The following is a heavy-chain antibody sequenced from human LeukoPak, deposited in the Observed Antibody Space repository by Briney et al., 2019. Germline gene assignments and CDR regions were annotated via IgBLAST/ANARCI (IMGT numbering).Heavy chain of an antibody. J-gene: IGHJ5*02. Sequence: GGSLRLSCAASGFTVSSNYMSWVRQAPGKGLEWVSVIYSGGSTYYADSVKGRFTISRDNSKNTLYLQMNSLRAEDTAVYYCARAPKFRLVGAPKGPFDPWGQGTLVTVSS. V-gene: IGHV3-66*01. CDR2: IYSGGST. D-gene: IGHD1-26*01. CDR1: GFTVSSNY. CDR3: ARAPKFRLVGAPKGPFDP.